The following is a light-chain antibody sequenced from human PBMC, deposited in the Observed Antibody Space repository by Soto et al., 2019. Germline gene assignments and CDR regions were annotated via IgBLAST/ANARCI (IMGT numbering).Light chain of an antibody. CDR1: QTISNTY. Sequence: EILLTQSPGTLSLSPGDRATLSCRASQTISNTYLVWYQQRPGQAPRLLIYGASIRASGIPDRFSGSGSGTDFTLTISRLEPEDFAVYWCQQFGTSPYTFGQGTKVDIK. CDR2: GAS. V-gene: IGKV3-20*01. J-gene: IGKJ2*01. CDR3: QQFGTSPYT.